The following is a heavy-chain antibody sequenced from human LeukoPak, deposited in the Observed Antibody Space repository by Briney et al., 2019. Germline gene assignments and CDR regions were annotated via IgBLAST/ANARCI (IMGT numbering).Heavy chain of an antibody. Sequence: GGSLRLSCAASGFTFSRYAIHWVRQARGKGLEWVAVISYDGTNEYFADSVKGRFTISRSNSKNTVYLQMNSLRTEDTALYYCARDASSDYDLGRYYFDHWGQGTLVTVSS. CDR2: ISYDGTNE. CDR1: GFTFSRYA. J-gene: IGHJ4*02. CDR3: ARDASSDYDLGRYYFDH. V-gene: IGHV3-30*04. D-gene: IGHD5-12*01.